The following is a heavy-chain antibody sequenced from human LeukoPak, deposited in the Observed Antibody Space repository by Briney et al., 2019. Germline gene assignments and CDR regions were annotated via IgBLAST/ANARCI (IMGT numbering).Heavy chain of an antibody. CDR1: GFTFSSYG. J-gene: IGHJ4*02. CDR2: ISYDGSNR. Sequence: GVLRLSCAASGFTFSSYGMHWVRQAPGKGLEWGAVISYDGSNRYYADSVKGRFTISRDNSKNTLYLQMNSLRAEDTAVYYCAKDPYSSSWYYFDYWGQGTLVTVSS. D-gene: IGHD6-13*01. CDR3: AKDPYSSSWYYFDY. V-gene: IGHV3-30*18.